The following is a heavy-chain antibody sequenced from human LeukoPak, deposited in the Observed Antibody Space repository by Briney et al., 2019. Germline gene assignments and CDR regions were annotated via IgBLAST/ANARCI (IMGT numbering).Heavy chain of an antibody. CDR1: GFTFSSYA. CDR3: AKEYSGTFSPFPSYFDC. V-gene: IGHV3-23*01. Sequence: GGSLRLSCAASGFTFSSYAMNWVRQAPGKGLEWVSAISGSAGRAYYADSVKGRFTISRDNSKNTLYLQVNSLRAEDTAVYYCAKEYSGTFSPFPSYFDCWGQGTLVTVSS. CDR2: ISGSAGRA. J-gene: IGHJ4*02. D-gene: IGHD1-26*01.